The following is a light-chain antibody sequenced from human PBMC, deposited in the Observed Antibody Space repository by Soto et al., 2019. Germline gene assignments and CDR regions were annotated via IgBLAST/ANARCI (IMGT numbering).Light chain of an antibody. V-gene: IGKV1-5*01. J-gene: IGKJ2*01. CDR3: QQYNSYSPYT. Sequence: DIQMTQSPSTLSASVGDRVTITCRASQSISNWLAWYQQKPGKAPKLLIYDASTLESGVPSRFSGSGSGADFTLTISSLQPDDFATYYCQQYNSYSPYTFGQGTKVDIK. CDR2: DAS. CDR1: QSISNW.